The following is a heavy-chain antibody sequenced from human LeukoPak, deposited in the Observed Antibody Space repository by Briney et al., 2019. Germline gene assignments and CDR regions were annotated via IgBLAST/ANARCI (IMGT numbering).Heavy chain of an antibody. CDR3: AKDRCSNGIGCYYYYMDV. D-gene: IGHD2-8*01. CDR1: GFTLSSYE. CDR2: IQNDGSNE. V-gene: IGHV3-30*02. J-gene: IGHJ6*03. Sequence: PGGSLRLSCTVSGFTLSSYEMSWIRQAPGKGLEWVAYIQNDGSNEQYADSVKGRFSISRDSSKNILYLQMNSLRAEDTAVYYCAKDRCSNGIGCYYYYMDVWGKGTTVTISS.